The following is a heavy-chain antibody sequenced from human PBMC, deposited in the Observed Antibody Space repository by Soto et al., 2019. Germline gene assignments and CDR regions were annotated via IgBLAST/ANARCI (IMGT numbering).Heavy chain of an antibody. V-gene: IGHV3-66*01. CDR1: GFTVSSNY. J-gene: IGHJ6*03. CDR3: ARGGVTGTTGYYYYMDV. D-gene: IGHD1-7*01. CDR2: IYSGGST. Sequence: EVQLVESGGGLVQPGGSLRLSCAASGFTVSSNYMSWVRQAPGKGLEWVSVIYSGGSTYYAASVKGRFTISRDNSKNTLYLQMNSLRADDTAVYYCARGGVTGTTGYYYYMDVWGKGTTVTVSS.